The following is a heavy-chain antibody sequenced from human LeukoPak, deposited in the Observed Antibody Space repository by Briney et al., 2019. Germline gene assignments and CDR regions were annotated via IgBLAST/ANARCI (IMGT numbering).Heavy chain of an antibody. CDR2: IWYDASKK. CDR3: GKLLRGYSGYSDY. V-gene: IGHV3-30*02. CDR1: GFSFSNYG. D-gene: IGHD5-12*01. J-gene: IGHJ4*02. Sequence: PGGSLRLSCAASGFSFSNYGIHWVRQAPGKGLEWVAFIWYDASKKYYADSVRGRFTISRDNSKNTLYLQMNSLRAEDTAVYYCGKLLRGYSGYSDYWGQGTLVTVSS.